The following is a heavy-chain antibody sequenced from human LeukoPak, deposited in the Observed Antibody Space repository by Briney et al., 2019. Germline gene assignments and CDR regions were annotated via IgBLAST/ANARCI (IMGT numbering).Heavy chain of an antibody. CDR2: IYSGGST. V-gene: IGHV3-53*01. D-gene: IGHD6-19*01. Sequence: GGSLRLSCAASGFTVSSNYMSWVRQAPGKGLEWVSVIYSGGSTYYADSVKGRFTISRDNSKNTLYLQINSLRAEDTAVYYCARDDSSGWYDYYYYGMDVWGQGTTVTVSS. J-gene: IGHJ6*02. CDR1: GFTVSSNY. CDR3: ARDDSSGWYDYYYYGMDV.